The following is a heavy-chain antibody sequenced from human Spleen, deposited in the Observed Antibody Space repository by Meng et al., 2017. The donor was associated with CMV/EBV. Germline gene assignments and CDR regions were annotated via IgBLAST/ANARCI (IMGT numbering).Heavy chain of an antibody. J-gene: IGHJ6*02. CDR2: IKHDGSEK. Sequence: GESLKISCAASGFTFSSYSMNWVRQAPGKGLEWVASIKHDGSEKRYVDSVTGRFTISRDNAKNSLFLQMNSLRAEDTAVYYCVRGGHHYYYYGMDVWGQGTTVTVSS. V-gene: IGHV3-7*01. D-gene: IGHD3-10*01. CDR1: GFTFSSYS. CDR3: VRGGHHYYYYGMDV.